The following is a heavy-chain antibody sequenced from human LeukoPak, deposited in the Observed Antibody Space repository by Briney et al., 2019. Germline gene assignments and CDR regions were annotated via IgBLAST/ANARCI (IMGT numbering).Heavy chain of an antibody. J-gene: IGHJ6*03. CDR3: ASTNIVGATTDYYYYMDV. CDR2: IIPIFGTA. D-gene: IGHD1-26*01. Sequence: SVKVSCKASGGIFSSYAISWVRQAPGQGLEWMGGIIPIFGTANYAQKFQGRVTITTNESTSIAYMELSSLRSEDTAVYYCASTNIVGATTDYYYYMDVWGKGTTVTVSS. CDR1: GGIFSSYA. V-gene: IGHV1-69*05.